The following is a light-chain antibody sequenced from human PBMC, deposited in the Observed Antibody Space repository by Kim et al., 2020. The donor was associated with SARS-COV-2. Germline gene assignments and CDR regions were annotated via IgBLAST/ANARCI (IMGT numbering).Light chain of an antibody. CDR2: HVS. CDR3: SSYARTSTYV. V-gene: IGLV2-14*04. CDR1: SSDVCAYNF. Sequence: GQSITISCTGTSSDVCAYNFVSWYQQHPGKAPKLIIHHVSKRPSGVSNRFSGSKSGNTASLTISGLQAEDEADYYCSSYARTSTYVFGAGTKVTVL. J-gene: IGLJ1*01.